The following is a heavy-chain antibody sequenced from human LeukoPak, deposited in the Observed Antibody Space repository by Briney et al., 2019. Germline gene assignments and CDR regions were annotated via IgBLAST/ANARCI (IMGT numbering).Heavy chain of an antibody. J-gene: IGHJ4*02. V-gene: IGHV3-21*06. Sequence: MSGGSLRLSCPGSGFTFRSYTMTWVRQAPGKGLEWVSSIDGDGTLKYYADSLKGRFTISRDNANNSVYLQMNTLTADDSGLYFCAIDYSSGWFGKGAYWGQGTRVLVSS. CDR2: IDGDGTLK. D-gene: IGHD6-19*01. CDR1: GFTFRSYT. CDR3: AIDYSSGWFGKGAY.